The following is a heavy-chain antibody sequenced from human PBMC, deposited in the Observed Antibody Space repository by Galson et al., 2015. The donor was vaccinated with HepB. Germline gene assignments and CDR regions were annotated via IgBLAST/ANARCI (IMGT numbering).Heavy chain of an antibody. J-gene: IGHJ5*02. CDR2: IKQDGSEK. CDR3: ARVTLGYCTTTRCHNYYDP. Sequence: SLRLSCAASGFTFSNYWMTWVRQAPGKGLEWVANIKQDGSEKNYMESVKGRFTVSRDNAKNSLFLQMNSLRAEDTAVYCCARVTLGYCTTTRCHNYYDPWGQGSLVTVSS. D-gene: IGHD2-2*01. CDR1: GFTFSNYW. V-gene: IGHV3-7*03.